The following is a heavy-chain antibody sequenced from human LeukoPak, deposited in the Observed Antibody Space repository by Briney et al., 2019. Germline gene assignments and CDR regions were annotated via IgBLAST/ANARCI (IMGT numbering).Heavy chain of an antibody. J-gene: IGHJ3*02. V-gene: IGHV3-53*01. Sequence: GGSLRLSCAASGFTVSSIHMVWVRQAPGKGLEWVSVTYTGGNSYYVDSVKGRFIISRDISKNTLYLQMNSLRAEDSALYYCARGGRGSAAVVAPRSFDIWGQGTMVTVPS. CDR3: ARGGRGSAAVVAPRSFDI. D-gene: IGHD3-22*01. CDR2: TYTGGNS. CDR1: GFTVSSIH.